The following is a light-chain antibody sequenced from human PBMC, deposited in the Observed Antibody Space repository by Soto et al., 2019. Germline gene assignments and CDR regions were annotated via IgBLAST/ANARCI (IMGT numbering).Light chain of an antibody. Sequence: VMPQSPATLSVSPGERATLSCRASRSARSSLGWYQQKPGQPPSLLIYDVSIRATGIPARFNGSGSGTEFTLTISSLQSEDFAVYYCQQYNNWPPTFCQRTRLEI. CDR2: DVS. CDR1: RSARSS. CDR3: QQYNNWPPT. J-gene: IGKJ5*01. V-gene: IGKV3-15*01.